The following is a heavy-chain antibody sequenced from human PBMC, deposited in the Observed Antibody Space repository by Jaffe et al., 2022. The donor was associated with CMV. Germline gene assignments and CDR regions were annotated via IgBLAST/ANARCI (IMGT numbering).Heavy chain of an antibody. D-gene: IGHD6-19*01. CDR1: GFTVSSNY. J-gene: IGHJ6*02. CDR2: IYSGGST. V-gene: IGHV3-53*01. Sequence: EVQLVESGGGLIQPGGSLRLSCAASGFTVSSNYMSWVRQAPGKGLEWVSVIYSGGSTYYADSVKGRFTISRDNSKNTLYLQMNSLRAEDTAVYYCARDLIAVDFYGMDVWGQGTTVTVSS. CDR3: ARDLIAVDFYGMDV.